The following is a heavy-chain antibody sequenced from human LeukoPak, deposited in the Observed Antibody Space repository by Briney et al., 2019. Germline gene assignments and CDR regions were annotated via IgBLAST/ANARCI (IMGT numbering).Heavy chain of an antibody. V-gene: IGHV4-59*12. D-gene: IGHD3-3*01. CDR2: IYYSGST. CDR1: GGSISSYY. CDR3: GMGDFWRGYFDY. Sequence: SETLSLTCTVSGGSISSYYWSWIRQPPGKGLEWIGYIYYSGSTNYNPSFKSRVNMSVDTSKNQFSLKLSSVTAADTAVYYCGMGDFWRGYFDYWGQGTLVTVSS. J-gene: IGHJ4*02.